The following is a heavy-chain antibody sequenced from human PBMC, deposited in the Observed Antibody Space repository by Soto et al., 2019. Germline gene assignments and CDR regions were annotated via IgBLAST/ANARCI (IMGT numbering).Heavy chain of an antibody. V-gene: IGHV3-23*01. Sequence: EVQLLESGGGLVQPGGSLRLSCAASGFTFSSYAMSWVRQAPGKGLEWVSAISGSGGSTYYADSVKGGFTISRDNSKNTLYLQMNSLRAEDTAVYYCAKIGVTTVTTRGYFDYWGQGTLVTVSS. J-gene: IGHJ4*02. CDR1: GFTFSSYA. CDR2: ISGSGGST. CDR3: AKIGVTTVTTRGYFDY. D-gene: IGHD4-17*01.